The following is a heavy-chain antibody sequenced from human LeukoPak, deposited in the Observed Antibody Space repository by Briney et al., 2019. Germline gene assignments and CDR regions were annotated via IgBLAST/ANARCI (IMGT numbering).Heavy chain of an antibody. CDR2: MNPNSGNT. D-gene: IGHD3-9*01. V-gene: IGHV1-8*01. J-gene: IGHJ5*02. Sequence: ASVKVSCKASGYTFTSYDINWVRQATGQGLGWMGWMNPNSGNTGYAQKFQGRVTMTRNTSISTAYMELSSLRSEDTAVYYCARGRYFDWLGSYSWFDPWGQGTLVTVSS. CDR3: ARGRYFDWLGSYSWFDP. CDR1: GYTFTSYD.